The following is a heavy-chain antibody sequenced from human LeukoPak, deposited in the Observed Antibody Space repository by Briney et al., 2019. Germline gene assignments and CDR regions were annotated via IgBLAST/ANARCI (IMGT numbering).Heavy chain of an antibody. Sequence: ASVKVSCKASGGTFSSYAINWVRQATGQGLEWMGWMNPNSGNTGYAQKFQGRVTITRNTSISTAYMELSSLRSEDTAVYYCAADAGGSSTSCYVCFDYWGQGTLVTVSS. D-gene: IGHD2-2*01. CDR1: GGTFSSYA. V-gene: IGHV1-8*03. CDR3: AADAGGSSTSCYVCFDY. J-gene: IGHJ4*02. CDR2: MNPNSGNT.